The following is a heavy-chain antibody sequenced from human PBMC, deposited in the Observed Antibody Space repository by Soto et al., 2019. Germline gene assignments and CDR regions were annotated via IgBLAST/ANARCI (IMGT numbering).Heavy chain of an antibody. D-gene: IGHD3-10*01. Sequence: GGSLRLSCAASGFTFSSYSMNWVRQAPGKGLEWVSSISSSSSYIYYADSVKGRFTISRDNAKNSLYLQMNSLRAEDTAVYYCARDRAWFGEFSRWFDPWGQGTLVTVSS. J-gene: IGHJ5*02. CDR2: ISSSSSYI. V-gene: IGHV3-21*01. CDR3: ARDRAWFGEFSRWFDP. CDR1: GFTFSSYS.